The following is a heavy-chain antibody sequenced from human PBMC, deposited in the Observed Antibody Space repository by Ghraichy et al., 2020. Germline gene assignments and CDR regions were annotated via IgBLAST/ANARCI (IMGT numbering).Heavy chain of an antibody. CDR1: GGSISSYY. Sequence: LSLTCTVSGGSISSYYWSWIRQPPGKGLEWIGYIYYSGSTNYNPSLKSRVTISVDTSKNQFSLKLSSVTAADTAVYYCARDNFAFPWYYGMDVWGQGTTVTVSS. CDR3: ARDNFAFPWYYGMDV. J-gene: IGHJ6*02. D-gene: IGHD3-9*01. V-gene: IGHV4-59*01. CDR2: IYYSGST.